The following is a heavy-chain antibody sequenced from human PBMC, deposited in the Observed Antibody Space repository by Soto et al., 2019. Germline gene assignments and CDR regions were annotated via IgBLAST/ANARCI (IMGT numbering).Heavy chain of an antibody. V-gene: IGHV4-34*01. Sequence: QVQLQQWGAGLLKPSETLSLTCAVYGGSFSGYYWSWIRQPPGKGLEWIGEIKHSGSTNYNPSLESRVTISVDTSKSQFPPNLSAVTAAATAVYYCARGQSGNSEVGAFDIWGQGTMVTVSS. CDR3: ARGQSGNSEVGAFDI. CDR1: GGSFSGYY. D-gene: IGHD3-3*01. CDR2: IKHSGST. J-gene: IGHJ3*02.